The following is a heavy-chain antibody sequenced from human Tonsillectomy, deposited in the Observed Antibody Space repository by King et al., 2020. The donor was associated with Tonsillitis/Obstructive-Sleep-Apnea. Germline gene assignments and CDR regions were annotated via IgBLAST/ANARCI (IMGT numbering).Heavy chain of an antibody. J-gene: IGHJ6*03. D-gene: IGHD3-9*01. CDR3: ARLRYDFLTGYSNDYYYYYMDV. Sequence: VQLQESGPGLVKPSETLSLTCTVSGGSISSYYWSWIRQPPGKGLEWIGYIYYSGSTNYNPSLKSRVTISVETSTNQFSLKLSSVPAAYPAVYYCARLRYDFLTGYSNDYYYYYMDVWGKGTTVTVSS. CDR2: IYYSGST. V-gene: IGHV4-59*01. CDR1: GGSISSYY.